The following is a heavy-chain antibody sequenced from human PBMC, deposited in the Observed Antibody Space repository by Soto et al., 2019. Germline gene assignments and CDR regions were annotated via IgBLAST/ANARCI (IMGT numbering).Heavy chain of an antibody. V-gene: IGHV4-31*03. CDR3: ARDRVRRDNKPYGMDV. J-gene: IGHJ6*02. D-gene: IGHD2-21*01. Sequence: QVQLQESGPGLVQPSQTLSLTCTVSGDPISSGGYFWTWIRQHPGKGLEWIGNTYYTGTTYYNPSINSRVSISVDTSKHQFSLKLTSVTAADPAIYDCARDRVRRDNKPYGMDVWGQGTTVTVSS. CDR1: GDPISSGGYF. CDR2: TYYTGTT.